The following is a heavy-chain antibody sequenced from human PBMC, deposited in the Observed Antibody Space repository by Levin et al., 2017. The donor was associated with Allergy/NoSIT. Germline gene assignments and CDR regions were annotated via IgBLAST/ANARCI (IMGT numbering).Heavy chain of an antibody. Sequence: PGGSLRLSCAASGFTFRSYGMHWVRQAPGKGLEWVAVIWYDGSKKYYADSVKGRFTIFRDNSMDTLYLQMDSLRAEDTAVYYCGRHNYYGSGSYSHYYYGMDGWGQGTTVTVSS. V-gene: IGHV3-33*01. CDR2: IWYDGSKK. J-gene: IGHJ6*02. D-gene: IGHD3-10*01. CDR3: GRHNYYGSGSYSHYYYGMDG. CDR1: GFTFRSYG.